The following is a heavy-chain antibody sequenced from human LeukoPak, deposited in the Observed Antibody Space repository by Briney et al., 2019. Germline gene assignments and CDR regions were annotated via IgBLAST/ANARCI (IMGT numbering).Heavy chain of an antibody. CDR3: AKKSPDSSGNPAYD. D-gene: IGHD4-23*01. CDR2: ISYDGSNK. Sequence: PGRSLRLSCAASGFTFSSYGMHWVRQAPGKGLEWVAVISYDGSNKYYADSVRGRFTISRDNAKNTLYLQMNSLRAEDTAVYYCAKKSPDSSGNPAYDWGQGTLVTVSS. CDR1: GFTFSSYG. V-gene: IGHV3-30*18. J-gene: IGHJ4*02.